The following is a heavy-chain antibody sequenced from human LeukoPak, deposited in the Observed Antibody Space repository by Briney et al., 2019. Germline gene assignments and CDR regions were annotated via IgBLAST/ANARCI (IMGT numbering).Heavy chain of an antibody. V-gene: IGHV4-34*01. J-gene: IGHJ4*02. Sequence: PSETLSLTCAAYGGSFSGYYWSWIRQPPGTGLEWIGEINHSGSTNYNPSLKSRVTISVDTSKNQFSLKLSSVTAADTAVYYCARGYCSGGSCYFPQGNFDYWGQGTLVTVSS. CDR2: INHSGST. CDR1: GGSFSGYY. CDR3: ARGYCSGGSCYFPQGNFDY. D-gene: IGHD2-15*01.